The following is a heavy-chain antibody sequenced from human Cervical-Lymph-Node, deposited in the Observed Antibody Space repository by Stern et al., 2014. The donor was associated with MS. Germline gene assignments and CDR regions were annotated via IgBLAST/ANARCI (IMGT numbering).Heavy chain of an antibody. CDR1: GYTFSSYG. V-gene: IGHV1-18*01. CDR2: ISTYNGNT. Sequence: QVQLVQSGAEVKTPGASVKVSCKASGYTFSSYGLCWVRQAPGQGLEWMGRISTYNGNTNYAQRVRGRVTMTTDASTGTAYMELRSLRSDDTAVYFCARTNPLRFGNFHGIDIWGQGTAITVSS. J-gene: IGHJ6*02. CDR3: ARTNPLRFGNFHGIDI. D-gene: IGHD5-12*01.